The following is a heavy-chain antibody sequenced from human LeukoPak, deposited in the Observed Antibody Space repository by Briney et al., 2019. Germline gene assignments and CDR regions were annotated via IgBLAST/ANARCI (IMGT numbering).Heavy chain of an antibody. CDR1: GYTFASYD. D-gene: IGHD6-6*01. CDR3: ACGITTRGGAFDI. CDR2: INPNSGNT. J-gene: IGHJ3*02. Sequence: ASVKVSCKASGYTFASYDINWVRQATGQGLEWMGWINPNSGNTGYAQKFQGRVTMTRNTSISTAYMELSSLRSGDTAVYYCACGITTRGGAFDIWGQGTMVTVSS. V-gene: IGHV1-8*01.